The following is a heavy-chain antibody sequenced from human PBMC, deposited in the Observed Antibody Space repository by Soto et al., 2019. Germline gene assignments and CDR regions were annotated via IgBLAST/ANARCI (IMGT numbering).Heavy chain of an antibody. V-gene: IGHV3-33*01. CDR2: IWNDVSNY. Sequence: QVQLVESGGGVVQPGRSLRLSCAASGFTFNNYGMHWVRQAPGKGLEWVAVIWNDVSNYSYANSVKGRFTISRDNSRNTLYLQMSSLRAEDTAVYYCARRQISPPTRGAAAARGGMDVWGQGTTVTVSS. CDR3: ARRQISPPTRGAAAARGGMDV. D-gene: IGHD6-13*01. J-gene: IGHJ6*02. CDR1: GFTFNNYG.